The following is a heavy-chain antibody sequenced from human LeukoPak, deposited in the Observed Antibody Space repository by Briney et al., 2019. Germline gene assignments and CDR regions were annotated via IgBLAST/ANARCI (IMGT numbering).Heavy chain of an antibody. Sequence: GGSLRLSCAASGFTVSSNYMSWVRQAPGEGLEWVSVIYSGGSTYYADSVKGRFTISRDNYKNTLYLQMNSLRAEDTAVYYCARDHLLWFGELLGYYYYGMDVWGQGTTVTVSS. J-gene: IGHJ6*02. CDR2: IYSGGST. D-gene: IGHD3-10*01. CDR3: ARDHLLWFGELLGYYYYGMDV. V-gene: IGHV3-66*02. CDR1: GFTVSSNY.